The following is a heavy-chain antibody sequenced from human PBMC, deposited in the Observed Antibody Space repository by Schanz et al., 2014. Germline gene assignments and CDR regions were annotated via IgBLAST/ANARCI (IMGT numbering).Heavy chain of an antibody. Sequence: VQLVESGGGLVQPRGSLRLSCAASGFTFSDYYMTWIRQAPGKGLEWVSDISDSGDSTHYADSVKGRFTTSRDNGKKSMYLQMNSLRAEDTAVYYCARLDSSSWYPRYWGQGTLVTVSA. CDR2: ISDSGDST. V-gene: IGHV3-11*05. CDR3: ARLDSSSWYPRY. D-gene: IGHD6-13*01. CDR1: GFTFSDYY. J-gene: IGHJ4*02.